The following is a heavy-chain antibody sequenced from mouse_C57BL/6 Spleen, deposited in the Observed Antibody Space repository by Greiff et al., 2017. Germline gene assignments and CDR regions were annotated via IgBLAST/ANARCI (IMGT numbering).Heavy chain of an antibody. CDR1: GYTFTDYN. V-gene: IGHV1-18*01. CDR3: ARLGYYGSSHTYWYFDV. J-gene: IGHJ1*03. D-gene: IGHD1-1*01. CDR2: INPNNGGT. Sequence: EVQLQQSGPELVKPGASVKIPCKASGYTFTDYNMDWVKQSHGKSLEWIGDINPNNGGTIYNQKFKGKATLTVDKSSSTAYMELRSLTSEDTAVYYCARLGYYGSSHTYWYFDVWGTGTTGTVSS.